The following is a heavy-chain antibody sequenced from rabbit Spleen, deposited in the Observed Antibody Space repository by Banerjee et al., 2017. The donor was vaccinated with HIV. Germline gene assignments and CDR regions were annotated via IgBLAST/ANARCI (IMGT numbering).Heavy chain of an antibody. Sequence: QSLEESGGDLVKPGASLTLTCTASGFSFSSSYLICWVRQAPGKGLEWIACIYAGSSGDTYYANWAKGRFTISKTSSTTVTLQMTSLTAADTATYFCARGDYINYSYGPDYFDLWGPGTLVTVS. CDR2: IYAGSSGDT. CDR3: ARGDYINYSYGPDYFDL. V-gene: IGHV1S40*01. D-gene: IGHD6-1*01. J-gene: IGHJ4*01. CDR1: GFSFSSSYL.